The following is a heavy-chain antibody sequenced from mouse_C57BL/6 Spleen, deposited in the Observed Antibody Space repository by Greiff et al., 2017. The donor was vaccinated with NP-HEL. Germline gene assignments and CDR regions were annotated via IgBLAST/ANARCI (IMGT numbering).Heavy chain of an antibody. CDR1: GYTFTDYY. CDR2: INPNNGGT. D-gene: IGHD2-4*01. J-gene: IGHJ3*01. CDR3: AREGLGLRRGFAY. V-gene: IGHV1-26*01. Sequence: EVQLQQSGPELVKPGASVKISCKASGYTFTDYYMNWVKQSHGKSLEWIGDINPNNGGTSYNQKFKGKATLTVDKSSSTAYMELRSLTSEDSAVYYCAREGLGLRRGFAYWGQGTLVTVSA.